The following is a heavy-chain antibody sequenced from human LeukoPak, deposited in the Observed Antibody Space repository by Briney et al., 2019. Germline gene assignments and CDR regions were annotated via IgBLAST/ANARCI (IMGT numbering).Heavy chain of an antibody. J-gene: IGHJ4*02. V-gene: IGHV3-7*01. Sequence: GGSLRLSCAASGFTFSAYWMTWVRQAPGKGLAWVANIIEGGDVKYYVDSVKGRFTISRDNTKNSLYLQMTSLRAEDTAVYYCAKDLSKGLLYRRGMYYFDYWGQGTLVTVSS. D-gene: IGHD3-3*01. CDR1: GFTFSAYW. CDR2: IIEGGDVK. CDR3: AKDLSKGLLYRRGMYYFDY.